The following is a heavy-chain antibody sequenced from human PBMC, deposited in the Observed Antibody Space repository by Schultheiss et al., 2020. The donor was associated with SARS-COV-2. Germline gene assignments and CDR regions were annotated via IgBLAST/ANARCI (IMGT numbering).Heavy chain of an antibody. CDR2: IKSKTDGGTT. J-gene: IGHJ6*02. CDR3: AKDLEQLARNGMDV. CDR1: GFTVSSNY. D-gene: IGHD6-6*01. Sequence: GGSLRLSCAASGFTVSSNYMIWVRQAPGKGLEWVGRIKSKTDGGTTDYAAPVKGRFTISRDDSKNTLYLQMNSLRAEDTALYYCAKDLEQLARNGMDVWGQGTTVTVSS. V-gene: IGHV3-15*05.